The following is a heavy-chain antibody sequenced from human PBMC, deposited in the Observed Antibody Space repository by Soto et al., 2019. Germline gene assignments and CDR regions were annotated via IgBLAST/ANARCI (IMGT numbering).Heavy chain of an antibody. V-gene: IGHV5-51*01. CDR2: IYPGDSDT. D-gene: IGHD6-6*01. CDR1: VYSFTSYW. Sequence: GESLKISCKGSVYSFTSYWIGWGSQMPGKGLEWLGIIYPGDSDTRYSPSFQGQVTFSAAKSLSTAYLQWSSLKASDPAMYYCARHKSIAAGDYYYGMDVCAQGTTVTVSS. J-gene: IGHJ6*02. CDR3: ARHKSIAAGDYYYGMDV.